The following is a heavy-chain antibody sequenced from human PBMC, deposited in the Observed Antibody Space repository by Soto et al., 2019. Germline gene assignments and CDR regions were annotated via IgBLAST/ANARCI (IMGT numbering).Heavy chain of an antibody. CDR1: GGSISSYY. J-gene: IGHJ4*02. CDR3: ARRWGSGTDY. V-gene: IGHV4-59*08. D-gene: IGHD3-10*01. CDR2: IYYSGST. Sequence: QVQLQESGPGLVKPSETLSLTCTVSGGSISSYYWSWIRQPPGKGLEWIGYIYYSGSTNYNPSLXSXVXLXXDTSKNQCSTKLSSVPDGDTAVYYCARRWGSGTDYGGQGTLVTVSS.